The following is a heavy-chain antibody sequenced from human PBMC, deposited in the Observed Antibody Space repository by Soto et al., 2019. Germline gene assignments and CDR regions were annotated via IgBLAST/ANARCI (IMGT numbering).Heavy chain of an antibody. J-gene: IGHJ6*02. V-gene: IGHV1-18*04. CDR1: GYTFTSYG. CDR3: ARDGVYCSSTSCSTSYYYYGMDV. D-gene: IGHD2-2*01. CDR2: ISAYNGNT. Sequence: GASVKVSCKASGYTFTSYGISWVRQAPGQGLEWMGWISAYNGNTNYAQKLQGRVTMTTDTSTSTAYMELRSLRSDDTAVYYCARDGVYCSSTSCSTSYYYYGMDVWGHGTTVTVSS.